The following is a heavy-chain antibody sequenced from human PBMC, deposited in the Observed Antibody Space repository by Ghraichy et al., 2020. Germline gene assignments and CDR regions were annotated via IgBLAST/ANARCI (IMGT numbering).Heavy chain of an antibody. CDR2: INQDGSEK. D-gene: IGHD2/OR15-2a*01. CDR3: ERDAGLSWLDP. J-gene: IGHJ5*02. V-gene: IGHV3-7*01. CDR1: GFTYSDYL. Sequence: GGSLRLSCAASGFTYSDYLMSWVRQAPGKGLEWVATINQDGSEKFYVDSVKGRFAISRDNARTSLFLQMNSLRAEDTAVYYCERDAGLSWLDPWGQGTLVTVSS.